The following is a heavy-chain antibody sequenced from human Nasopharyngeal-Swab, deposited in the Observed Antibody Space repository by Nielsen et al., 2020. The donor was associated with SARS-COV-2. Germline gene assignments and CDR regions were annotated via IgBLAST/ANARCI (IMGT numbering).Heavy chain of an antibody. Sequence: ESPKISCAAPGFTFSDSAIHWVRPASGEGLEWVRRIRSKGNNYATAYAASVKGRFITFRGDPTNTAYLQMNSLKTEDPAMYYCTRCGGGCYSGRDYWGQGTLVTVSS. CDR2: IRSKGNNYAT. CDR3: TRCGGGCYSGRDY. CDR1: GFTFSDSA. J-gene: IGHJ4*02. D-gene: IGHD2-21*02. V-gene: IGHV3-73*01.